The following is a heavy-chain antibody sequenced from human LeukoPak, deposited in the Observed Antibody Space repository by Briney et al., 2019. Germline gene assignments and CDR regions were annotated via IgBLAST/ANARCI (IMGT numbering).Heavy chain of an antibody. D-gene: IGHD3-3*01. V-gene: IGHV1-24*01. CDR3: VTAYDFWSGLFDY. CDR2: FDPEDGET. Sequence: ASVKVSCKVSGYTLTKLSMHWVRQAPGKGLEWMGGFDPEDGETIYAQKFQGRVTMTEDTSTDTAYMELSSLRSEDTAVYYCVTAYDFWSGLFDYWGQGTLVTVSS. CDR1: GYTLTKLS. J-gene: IGHJ4*02.